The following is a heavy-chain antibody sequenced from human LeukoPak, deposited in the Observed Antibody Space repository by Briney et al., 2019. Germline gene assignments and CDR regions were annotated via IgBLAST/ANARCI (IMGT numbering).Heavy chain of an antibody. CDR3: ATEPYYYGSGSYYPHAGY. CDR1: GFTVSSNY. D-gene: IGHD3-10*01. V-gene: IGHV3-66*02. Sequence: PGGSLRLSCAASGFTVSSNYMSWIRQAPGKGLEWVSVIYSGGSTYYADSVKGRFTISRDNSKNTLYLQMNSLRAEDTAVYYCATEPYYYGSGSYYPHAGYWGQGTLVTVSS. J-gene: IGHJ4*02. CDR2: IYSGGST.